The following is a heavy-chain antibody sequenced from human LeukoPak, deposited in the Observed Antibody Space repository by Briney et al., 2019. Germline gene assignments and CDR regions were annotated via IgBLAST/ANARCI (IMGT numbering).Heavy chain of an antibody. J-gene: IGHJ4*02. Sequence: ASVNVSCKASGYTFTYYYMHRVRQAPGQGLEWMGWINPNSGGRSYAKRFQGRVTMTRDTSISTAYMELSKLRSDDTAVYYCATGERLVPAAMWFDYWGEGTLVTVSS. D-gene: IGHD2-2*01. V-gene: IGHV1-2*02. CDR3: ATGERLVPAAMWFDY. CDR1: GYTFTYYY. CDR2: INPNSGGR.